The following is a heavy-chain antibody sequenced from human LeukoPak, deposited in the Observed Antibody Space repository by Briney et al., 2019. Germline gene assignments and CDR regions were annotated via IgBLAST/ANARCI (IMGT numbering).Heavy chain of an antibody. CDR3: AKQSTARSLGE. Sequence: GRSLRLSCVASGFMFSNHAMHWVRQAPGKGLEWVAVISFDGRSKFYGESVRGRFSISRDNSKNTLYLQMNSLRAEDTAVFYCAKQSTARSLGEGGQGTLVTVSS. CDR2: ISFDGRSK. CDR1: GFMFSNHA. J-gene: IGHJ4*02. V-gene: IGHV3-30*18. D-gene: IGHD6-6*01.